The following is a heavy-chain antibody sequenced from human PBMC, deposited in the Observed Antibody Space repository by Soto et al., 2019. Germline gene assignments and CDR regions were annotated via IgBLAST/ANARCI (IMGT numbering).Heavy chain of an antibody. CDR2: IRRKTYGGTT. CDR3: TRDGPMDYDFWSGYLNYYYHYYMDV. J-gene: IGHJ6*03. CDR1: GFPFGDYA. D-gene: IGHD3-3*01. Sequence: GGSLRLSCTASGFPFGDYAMSWFRQAPGKGLERVGFIRRKTYGGTTEYAASVKGRLTISRDDSKSIAYLQMNSLKTEDTAVYYCTRDGPMDYDFWSGYLNYYYHYYMDVWGKGTTVTVSS. V-gene: IGHV3-49*03.